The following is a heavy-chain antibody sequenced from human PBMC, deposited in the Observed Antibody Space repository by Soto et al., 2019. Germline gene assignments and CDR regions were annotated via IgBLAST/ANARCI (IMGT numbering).Heavy chain of an antibody. CDR2: IWYDGSNK. CDR1: GFTFSSYG. Sequence: QVQLVESGGGVVQPGRSLRLSCAASGFTFSSYGMHWVRQAPGKGLEWVAVIWYDGSNKYYADSVKGRFTISRDNSKNTLYLQMNSLRAEDTAVYYCARDGDGYNNYYYYYYGMDVWGQGTTVTVSS. D-gene: IGHD4-4*01. CDR3: ARDGDGYNNYYYYYYGMDV. V-gene: IGHV3-33*01. J-gene: IGHJ6*02.